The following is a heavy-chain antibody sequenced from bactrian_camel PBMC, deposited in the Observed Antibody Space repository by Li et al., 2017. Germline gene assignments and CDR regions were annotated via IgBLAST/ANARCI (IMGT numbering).Heavy chain of an antibody. Sequence: VQLVESGGGSVQSGGSLRLSCAASGYSSSRYCLGWFRQAPGKEREGIGAVYVRGGSTYMSDSVKGRFTISQDSAKSTVYLQLNRVKAEDTAMYYCAADEDAYGASWTTQDEYAYWGQGTQVTVS. CDR3: AADEDAYGASWTTQDEYAY. J-gene: IGHJ4*01. CDR1: GYSSSRYC. D-gene: IGHD3*01. V-gene: IGHV3S40*01. CDR2: VYVRGGST.